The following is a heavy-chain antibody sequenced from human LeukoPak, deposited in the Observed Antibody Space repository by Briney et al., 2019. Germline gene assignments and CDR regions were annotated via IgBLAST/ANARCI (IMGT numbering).Heavy chain of an antibody. V-gene: IGHV3-9*01. CDR2: DHI. D-gene: IGHD6-19*01. CDR3: AKDLGAAVAGTGGALDV. J-gene: IGHJ3*01. CDR1: GFTFDDYD. Sequence: PGGSLRLSCEGSGFTFDDYDMHWVRQAPGKGLEWVSSDHINSADSVRGRFAVSRDNAKNSVYLQINSVRPEDTALYFCAKDLGAAVAGTGGALDVWGQGVMVTVSS.